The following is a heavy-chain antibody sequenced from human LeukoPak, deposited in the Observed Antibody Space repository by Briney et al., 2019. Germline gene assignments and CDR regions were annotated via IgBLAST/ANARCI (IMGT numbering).Heavy chain of an antibody. J-gene: IGHJ4*02. Sequence: PGGSLRLSCAASGFTLSSYNMSWVRQAPGKGLEWVSVIYSGGSTYYADSVKGRFTISRDNSKNTLYLQMNSLRAEDTAVYYCARVRGVGAAFDYWGQGTLVTVSS. D-gene: IGHD1-26*01. CDR3: ARVRGVGAAFDY. CDR2: IYSGGST. CDR1: GFTLSSYN. V-gene: IGHV3-53*01.